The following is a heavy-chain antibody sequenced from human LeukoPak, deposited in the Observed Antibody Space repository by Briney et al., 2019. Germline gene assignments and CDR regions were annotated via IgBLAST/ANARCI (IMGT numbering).Heavy chain of an antibody. Sequence: ASVKVSCKASGYTFTSYGISWVRQAPGQGLEWMGWIGAYNGNTDYAQKLQGRVTMTTDTSTSTAYMELRSLRSDDTAVYYCARDRFYDFWSGYHMDVWGKGTTVTVSS. CDR1: GYTFTSYG. D-gene: IGHD3-3*01. CDR3: ARDRFYDFWSGYHMDV. J-gene: IGHJ6*03. CDR2: IGAYNGNT. V-gene: IGHV1-18*01.